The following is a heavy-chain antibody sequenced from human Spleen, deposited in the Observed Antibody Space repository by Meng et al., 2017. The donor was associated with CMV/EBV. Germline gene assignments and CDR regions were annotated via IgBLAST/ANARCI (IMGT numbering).Heavy chain of an antibody. CDR1: GFTFSNYE. CDR2: ISSSGSTI. D-gene: IGHD3-3*01. J-gene: IGHJ4*02. CDR3: ARGGDFWSGYGY. V-gene: IGHV3-48*03. Sequence: GGSLRLSCVGSGFTFSNYEMNWVRQAPGKGLEWVSYISSSGSTIYYADSVKGRFTISRDNAKSSLYLQMNSLRAEDTAVYYCARGGDFWSGYGYWGQGTLVTVSS.